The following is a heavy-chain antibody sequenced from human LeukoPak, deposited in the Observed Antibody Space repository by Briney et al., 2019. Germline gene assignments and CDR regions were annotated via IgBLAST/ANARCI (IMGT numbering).Heavy chain of an antibody. D-gene: IGHD3-22*01. CDR1: GYAFTSYY. Sequence: ASVKVSCKASGYAFTSYYMHWVRQAPGQGLEWMGIINPSGGSTSYAQKFQGRVTMTRDTSTSTVYMELSSLRSEDTAVYYCARDSPYYYDSSGYYGAIRYWGQGTLVTVSS. CDR2: INPSGGST. J-gene: IGHJ4*02. CDR3: ARDSPYYYDSSGYYGAIRY. V-gene: IGHV1-46*01.